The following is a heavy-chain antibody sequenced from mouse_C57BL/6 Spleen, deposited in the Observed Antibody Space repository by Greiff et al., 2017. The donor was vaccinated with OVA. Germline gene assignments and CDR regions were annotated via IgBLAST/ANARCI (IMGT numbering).Heavy chain of an antibody. CDR3: ARRDYVRAMDY. D-gene: IGHD1-1*01. J-gene: IGHJ4*01. CDR1: GYTFTSYW. V-gene: IGHV1-55*01. CDR2: IYPGSGST. Sequence: QVQLQQSGAELVKPGASVKMSCKASGYTFTSYWITWVKQRPGQGLEWIGDIYPGSGSTNYNEKFKSKATLTVDTSSSTAYMQLSSLTSEDSAVYYCARRDYVRAMDYWGQGTSVTVSS.